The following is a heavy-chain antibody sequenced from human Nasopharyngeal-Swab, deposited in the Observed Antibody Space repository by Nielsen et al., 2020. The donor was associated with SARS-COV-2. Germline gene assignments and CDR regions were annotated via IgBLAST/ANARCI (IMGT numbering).Heavy chain of an antibody. CDR2: ISSSGSTL. CDR1: GFTFSSYE. CDR3: ARDRPTIAARLYYYYGMDV. Sequence: GGSLRLSCAASGFTFSSYEMNWVRQAPGKGLEWVSYISSSGSTLYYADSVKGRFTISRDNAKNSLYLQMNSLRAEDTAVYYCARDRPTIAARLYYYYGMDVWGQGTTVTVSS. D-gene: IGHD6-6*01. J-gene: IGHJ6*02. V-gene: IGHV3-48*03.